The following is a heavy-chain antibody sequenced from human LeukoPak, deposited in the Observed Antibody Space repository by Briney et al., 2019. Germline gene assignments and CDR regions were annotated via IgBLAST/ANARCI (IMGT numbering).Heavy chain of an antibody. V-gene: IGHV4-34*01. Sequence: SETLSLTCAVYGGSFSGYYWSWIRQPPGKGLEWIGEINHSGSTNYNPSLKSRVTISVDTSKNQFSLKLSSVTAADTAVYYCAKWTSYYYDSGGYYYWGQGTLVTVSS. CDR2: INHSGST. D-gene: IGHD3-22*01. J-gene: IGHJ4*02. CDR1: GGSFSGYY. CDR3: AKWTSYYYDSGGYYY.